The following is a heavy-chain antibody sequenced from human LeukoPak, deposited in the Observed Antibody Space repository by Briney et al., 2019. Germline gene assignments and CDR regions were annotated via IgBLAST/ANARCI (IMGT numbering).Heavy chain of an antibody. J-gene: IGHJ3*02. CDR1: GFTFSSYS. CDR2: ITSTSSTI. CDR3: ASMEMATSTGGAFDI. Sequence: GGSLRLSCVASGFTFSSYSMNWVRQAPGKGLEWVSYITSTSSTIFYADSVKGRFTISRDNAKNTLYLQMNSLRAEDTAVYYCASMEMATSTGGAFDIWGQGTMVTVSS. D-gene: IGHD5-24*01. V-gene: IGHV3-48*04.